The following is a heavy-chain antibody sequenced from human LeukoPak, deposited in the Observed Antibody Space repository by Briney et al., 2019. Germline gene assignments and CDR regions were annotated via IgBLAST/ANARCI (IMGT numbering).Heavy chain of an antibody. D-gene: IGHD7-27*01. CDR3: AKDRALGYFDY. Sequence: GGSLRLSCAASGFIVSGDFMSWVRQAPGKGLEWVSAISGSGGSTYYADSVKGRFTISRDNSKNTLYLQMNSLRAEDTAVYYCAKDRALGYFDYWGQGTLVTVSS. CDR1: GFIVSGDF. J-gene: IGHJ4*02. CDR2: ISGSGGST. V-gene: IGHV3-23*01.